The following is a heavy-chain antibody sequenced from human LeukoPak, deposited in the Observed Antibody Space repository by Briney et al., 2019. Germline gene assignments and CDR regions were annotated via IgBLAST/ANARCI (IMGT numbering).Heavy chain of an antibody. CDR1: GYSFTSYA. V-gene: IGHV1-18*01. D-gene: IGHD1-26*01. J-gene: IGHJ3*02. Sequence: ASVKVSCEASGYSFTSYAISWVRQAPGQGLEWMGWISTYNGNTNYAQKFQGRVTMTTDTSTSTTYMELRSLRSDDTAVYYCARGGSRLATYGTLDIWGQGTMVTVSS. CDR3: ARGGSRLATYGTLDI. CDR2: ISTYNGNT.